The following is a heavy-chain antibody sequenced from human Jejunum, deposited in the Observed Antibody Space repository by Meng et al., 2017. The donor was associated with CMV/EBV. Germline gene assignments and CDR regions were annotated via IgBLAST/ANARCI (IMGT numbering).Heavy chain of an antibody. CDR1: GFTFSSYE. Sequence: SGFTFSSYEFNWVRQAPGKGLEWLSPINPGGTPIYYADSVKGRFTISRDDAKSSLYLQMSSLRADDTAVYYCARELPASWEPFDYWGQGTLVTVSS. D-gene: IGHD1-26*01. CDR2: INPGGTPI. J-gene: IGHJ4*02. V-gene: IGHV3-48*03. CDR3: ARELPASWEPFDY.